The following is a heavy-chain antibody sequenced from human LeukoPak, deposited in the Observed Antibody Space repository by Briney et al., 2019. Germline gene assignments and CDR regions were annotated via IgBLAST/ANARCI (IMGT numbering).Heavy chain of an antibody. CDR3: TFSYVTNMGVFDY. CDR2: IKQEGSET. Sequence: GGSLRLSCAASGFTSSSYWMSWVRQAPGKGLEWVANIKQEGSETYYVDSVKGRFTISRDNAKDSLYLQMNSLRAEDTAVYYCTFSYVTNMGVFDYWGQGTLVTVSS. V-gene: IGHV3-7*01. D-gene: IGHD4-17*01. CDR1: GFTSSSYW. J-gene: IGHJ4*02.